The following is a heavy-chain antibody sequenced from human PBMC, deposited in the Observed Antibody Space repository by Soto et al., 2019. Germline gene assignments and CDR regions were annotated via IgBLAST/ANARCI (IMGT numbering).Heavy chain of an antibody. V-gene: IGHV3-11*01. CDR3: ARRAVAGRAFDV. CDR1: GFTFSDYY. CDR2: ISGGGSSM. J-gene: IGHJ3*01. D-gene: IGHD6-19*01. Sequence: PGGSLRLSCAASGFTFSDYYMSRIRQAPGKGLEWFSYISGGGSSMYYADSVRGRFTISRDNAKNSLYLQMNSLRAEDTAVYYCARRAVAGRAFDVWGQGTMVTVSS.